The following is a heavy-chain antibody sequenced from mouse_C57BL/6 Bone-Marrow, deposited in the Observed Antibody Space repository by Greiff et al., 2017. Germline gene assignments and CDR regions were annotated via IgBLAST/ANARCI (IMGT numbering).Heavy chain of an antibody. V-gene: IGHV5-15*04. Sequence: DVKLVESGGGLVQPGGSLKLSCAASGFTFSDYGMAWVRQAPRKGPEWVAFISNLAYSIYYADPVTGRFTISRENAKNTLYLEMSSLRSEDTAMYYCARRGGTGNCDWYFDVWGTGTTVTVSS. J-gene: IGHJ1*03. CDR1: GFTFSDYG. D-gene: IGHD4-1*01. CDR2: ISNLAYSI. CDR3: ARRGGTGNCDWYFDV.